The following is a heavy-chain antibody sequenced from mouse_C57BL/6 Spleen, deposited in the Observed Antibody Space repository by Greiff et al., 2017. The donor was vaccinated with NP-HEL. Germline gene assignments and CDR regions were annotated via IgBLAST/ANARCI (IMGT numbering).Heavy chain of an antibody. V-gene: IGHV1-64*01. J-gene: IGHJ2*01. CDR1: GYTFTSYW. D-gene: IGHD3-3*01. CDR3: ARSRAGTYFDY. CDR2: IHPNSGST. Sequence: QVQLQQPGAELVKPGASVKLSCKASGYTFTSYWMHWVKQRPGQGLEWIGMIHPNSGSTNYNEKFKSKATLTVDKSSSTAYMQLSSLTSEDSAVYYCARSRAGTYFDYWGQGTTLTVSS.